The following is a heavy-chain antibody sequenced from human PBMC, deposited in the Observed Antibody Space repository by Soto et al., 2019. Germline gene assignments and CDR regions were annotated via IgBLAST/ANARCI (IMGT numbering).Heavy chain of an antibody. D-gene: IGHD3-3*01. Sequence: ASVKVSCKASGYTFTSYDINWVRQATGQGLEWMGWMNPNSGNTGYAQKFQGRVTMTRNTSISTAYMELSSLRSEDTAVYYCARLGGDIYDFWSGALDYWGQGTLVTVPS. CDR1: GYTFTSYD. V-gene: IGHV1-8*01. CDR3: ARLGGDIYDFWSGALDY. J-gene: IGHJ4*02. CDR2: MNPNSGNT.